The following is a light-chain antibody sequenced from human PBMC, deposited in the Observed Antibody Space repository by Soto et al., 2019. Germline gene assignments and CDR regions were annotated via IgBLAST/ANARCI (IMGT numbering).Light chain of an antibody. CDR3: QQTYTMPCT. V-gene: IGKV1-39*01. J-gene: IGKJ2*02. Sequence: DIQMAQSPSSLSASLGDRVTITCRASENIRHYLNWYQQKPGKAPTFLIYAASTLQSGVPSRFSGSGSGADFTLTISSLQPEDFASYYCQQTYTMPCTFGQGTKLEIK. CDR1: ENIRHY. CDR2: AAS.